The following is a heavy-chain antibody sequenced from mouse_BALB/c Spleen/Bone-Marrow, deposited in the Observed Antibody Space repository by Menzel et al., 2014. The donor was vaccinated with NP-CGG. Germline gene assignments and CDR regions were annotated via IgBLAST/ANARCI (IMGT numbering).Heavy chain of an antibody. J-gene: IGHJ2*01. D-gene: IGHD1-2*01. CDR3: AKDYGPFDY. CDR1: GFNIKDIY. Sequence: EVQLQQSGAEFVKPGASMKLSCTASGFNIKDIYMYWVKQRPEQGLEWIGSIDPANGDTKYDPKFQGKVTITADTSSNTAYLQVSDLTAEDSAVYYCAKDYGPFDYWGQGTTLTVSS. CDR2: IDPANGDT. V-gene: IGHV14-3*02.